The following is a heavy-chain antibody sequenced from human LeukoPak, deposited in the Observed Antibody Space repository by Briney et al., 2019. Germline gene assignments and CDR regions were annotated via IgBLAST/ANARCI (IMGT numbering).Heavy chain of an antibody. CDR3: AREEDDYGDSWFGP. Sequence: ASVKVSCKASGYAFTNYDINWVRQAPGQGLEWMGWISTYNGNTNYAQKLQGRVTMTTDTSTSTAYMELRSLRSDDTAIYYCAREEDDYGDSWFGPWGQGTLVTVSS. J-gene: IGHJ5*02. CDR2: ISTYNGNT. V-gene: IGHV1-18*01. D-gene: IGHD4-17*01. CDR1: GYAFTNYD.